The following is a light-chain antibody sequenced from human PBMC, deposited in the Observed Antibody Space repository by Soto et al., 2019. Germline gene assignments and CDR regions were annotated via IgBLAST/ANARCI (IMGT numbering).Light chain of an antibody. CDR1: QSVSSY. Sequence: EIVLTQSPATLSLSPGERATLSCRASQSVSSYLAWYQQKPGQAPRLLIYDASNRASGIPARFSGSGSGTDFARHISSLEREDFAFDYCQQRRNWPPYTVGQGTKLEIK. V-gene: IGKV3-11*01. CDR2: DAS. J-gene: IGKJ2*01. CDR3: QQRRNWPPYT.